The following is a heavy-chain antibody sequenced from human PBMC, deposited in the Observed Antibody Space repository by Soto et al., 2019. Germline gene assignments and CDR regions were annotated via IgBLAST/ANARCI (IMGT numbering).Heavy chain of an antibody. CDR3: AADTXXXGEGEFEY. J-gene: IGHJ4*02. Sequence: GGSLRLSCEASGFIFNTAWMTWLRQVPGKGLESVALIKAKIDGLTTHYAESVKGRFSVSRDDSKNMVYLQMNSLKSEDTAVYYCAADTXXXGEGEFEYWGQGTQVTVSS. V-gene: IGHV3-15*01. CDR1: GFIFNTAW. CDR2: IKAKIDGLTT.